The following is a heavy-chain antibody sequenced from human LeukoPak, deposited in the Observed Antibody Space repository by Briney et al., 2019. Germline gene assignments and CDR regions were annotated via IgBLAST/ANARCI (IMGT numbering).Heavy chain of an antibody. CDR1: GGTFSSYA. CDR2: IIPIFGTA. J-gene: IGHJ5*02. D-gene: IGHD2-2*02. Sequence: VASVKVSCKASGGTFSSYAISWVRQAPGQGLEWMGGIIPIFGTANCAQKFQGRVTITADESTSTAYMELSSLRSEDTAVYYCARDGSERDGGEYCSSTSCYRGPIWWFDPWGQGTLVTVSS. CDR3: ARDGSERDGGEYCSSTSCYRGPIWWFDP. V-gene: IGHV1-69*13.